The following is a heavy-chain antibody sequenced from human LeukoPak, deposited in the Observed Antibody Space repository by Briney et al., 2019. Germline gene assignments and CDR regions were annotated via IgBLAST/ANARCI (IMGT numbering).Heavy chain of an antibody. V-gene: IGHV1-2*02. D-gene: IGHD3-9*01. Sequence: ASVKVSCKASGYTFTGYYMHWVRQAPGQGLEWMGWINPNSGGTNYAQKFQGRVTMTRDTSISTAYMELSRLRSDDTAVYYCARVLRYFDWLPRPFDYWGQGTLVTVSS. CDR1: GYTFTGYY. CDR2: INPNSGGT. CDR3: ARVLRYFDWLPRPFDY. J-gene: IGHJ4*02.